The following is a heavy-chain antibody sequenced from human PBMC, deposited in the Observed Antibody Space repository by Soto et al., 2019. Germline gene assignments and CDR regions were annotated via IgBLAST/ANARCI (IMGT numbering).Heavy chain of an antibody. D-gene: IGHD3-3*01. CDR2: ISYDGSNK. CDR1: GFTFSSYG. J-gene: IGHJ6*02. V-gene: IGHV3-30*18. Sequence: GSLRLSCAASGFTFSSYGMHWVRQAPGKGLEWVAVISYDGSNKYYADSVKGRYTISRDNSKNTLYLQMNSLRAEDTAVYYCAKDNDFWSGYPDYYYGMDVWGQGTTVTVSS. CDR3: AKDNDFWSGYPDYYYGMDV.